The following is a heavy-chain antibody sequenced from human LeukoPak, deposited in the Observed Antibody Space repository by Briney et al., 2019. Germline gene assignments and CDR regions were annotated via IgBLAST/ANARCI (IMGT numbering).Heavy chain of an antibody. CDR3: VRGKQNMDV. CDR1: GFTFSSYD. Sequence: GGSLRLSCVASGFTFSSYDMHWVRQAPGKGLEWVAFIWSDGSKKYYADSVKGRFTISRDNSKNTLYLQMNSLRTEDTALYYCVRGKQNMDVWGKGTTVTISS. D-gene: IGHD3-10*01. CDR2: IWSDGSKK. V-gene: IGHV3-30*02. J-gene: IGHJ6*03.